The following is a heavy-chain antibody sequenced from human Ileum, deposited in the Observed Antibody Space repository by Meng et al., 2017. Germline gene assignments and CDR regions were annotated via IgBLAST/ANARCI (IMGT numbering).Heavy chain of an antibody. CDR1: GGSFNDHY. D-gene: IGHD1-26*01. J-gene: IGHJ4*02. V-gene: IGHV4-34*01. CDR2: IHHSGRT. CDR3: VRGPARETHDFDY. Sequence: HGQLNHGGAVPLKPSEPLSLPWAVFGGSFNDHYWGWVRQSPGKGLEWIRQIHHSGRTNYNSSLERRVTISVDTSKSQFSLKLTSVTAADTAMYYCVRGPARETHDFDYWGQGALVTVSS.